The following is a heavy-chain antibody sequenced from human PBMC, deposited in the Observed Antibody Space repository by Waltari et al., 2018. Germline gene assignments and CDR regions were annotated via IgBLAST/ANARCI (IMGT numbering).Heavy chain of an antibody. CDR3: AXGCSGSYFYIDX. CDR2: ISXYNGNX. D-gene: IGHD1-26*01. CDR1: GLSFKDSG. Sequence: QVQXLPXXAEVKMXEASXAVACETSGLSFKDSGIPWVSQGPGQGLEGMGWISXYNGNXNYARSLLGRXTMTTDRSTRTAHMELRXLRSDDTAXYXCAXGCSGSYFYIDXWGQGTLVTVSS. J-gene: IGHJ4*02. V-gene: IGHV1-18*01.